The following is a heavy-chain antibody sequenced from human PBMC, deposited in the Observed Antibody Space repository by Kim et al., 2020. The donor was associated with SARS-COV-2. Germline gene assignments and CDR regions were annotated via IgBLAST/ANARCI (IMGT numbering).Heavy chain of an antibody. D-gene: IGHD1-26*01. Sequence: GXSLRLSCAASGFTFSGSAMHWVRQASGKGXEWVGRIRSKANSYATAYAASVKGRFTISRDDSKNTAYLQMNSLKTEDTAVYYCTRHLDSFSGTHYYYYGMDFXGQGTTVTVSS. CDR2: IRSKANSYAT. V-gene: IGHV3-73*01. J-gene: IGHJ6*02. CDR3: TRHLDSFSGTHYYYYGMDF. CDR1: GFTFSGSA.